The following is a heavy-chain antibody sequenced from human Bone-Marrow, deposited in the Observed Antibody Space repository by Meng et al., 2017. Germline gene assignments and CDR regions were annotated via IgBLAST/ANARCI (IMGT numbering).Heavy chain of an antibody. V-gene: IGHV3-15*04. J-gene: IGHJ4*02. CDR2: IESNSDGGTT. CDR1: GFSFTHAW. CDR3: ATGAAAADH. D-gene: IGHD6-13*01. Sequence: GESLKISCVASGFSFTHAWMSWVRQAPGKGLEWVGRIESNSDGGTTDYAAPVKGRFTISRDDSKNTLYLQMNSLIIEDTALYFCATGAAAADHWGQGTLVTVSS.